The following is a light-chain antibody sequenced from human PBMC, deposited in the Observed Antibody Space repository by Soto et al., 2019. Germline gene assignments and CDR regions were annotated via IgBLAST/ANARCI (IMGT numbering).Light chain of an antibody. CDR2: GAS. Sequence: EIVMTQSPATRSVSPGGRATLSCRASQSVSSNLAWYQQKPGQGPRLLIYGASTRAAGIPARCSGSGSGTEFALTLSSLQSEDIAVYYGQQHYGWHPWTFGQGTKVEI. V-gene: IGKV3-15*01. J-gene: IGKJ1*01. CDR1: QSVSSN. CDR3: QQHYGWHPWT.